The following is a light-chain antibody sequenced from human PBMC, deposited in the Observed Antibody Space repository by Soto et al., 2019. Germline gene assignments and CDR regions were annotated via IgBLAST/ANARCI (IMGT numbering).Light chain of an antibody. CDR2: DAS. V-gene: IGKV3-11*01. J-gene: IGKJ1*01. CDR3: QQRSNWPWT. Sequence: EIVLTQSPATLSLSPGERATLSCRASQSVSSYLAWYQQKPGQAPRLLIYDASHRANGIPARFSGSGSGTDFTLTISSLEPEDFAVYYCQQRSNWPWTFGQGTKVEIK. CDR1: QSVSSY.